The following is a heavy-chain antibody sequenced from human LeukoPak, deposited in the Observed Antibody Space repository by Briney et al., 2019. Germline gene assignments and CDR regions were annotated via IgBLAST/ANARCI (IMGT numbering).Heavy chain of an antibody. Sequence: GRSLRPSCAASGFTFSSYAMHWVRQAPGKGLEWVAVISYDGSNKYYADSVKGRFTISRDNSKNTLYLQMNSLRAEDTAVYYCASAYYYDSSGYYGYWGQGTLVTVSS. CDR2: ISYDGSNK. CDR1: GFTFSSYA. V-gene: IGHV3-30-3*01. J-gene: IGHJ4*02. CDR3: ASAYYYDSSGYYGY. D-gene: IGHD3-22*01.